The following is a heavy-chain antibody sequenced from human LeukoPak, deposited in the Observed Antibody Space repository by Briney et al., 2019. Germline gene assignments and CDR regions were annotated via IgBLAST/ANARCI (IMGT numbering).Heavy chain of an antibody. V-gene: IGHV3-48*03. D-gene: IGHD3-10*01. CDR1: GFTFSNYA. J-gene: IGHJ4*02. CDR2: ISSSGTTI. CDR3: ARVVVRGVLILRY. Sequence: QPGGSLRLSCATSGFTFSNYAVSWVRQAPGKGLEWVSYISSSGTTIYYADSVKGRFTISRDNAKNSLYLQMNSLRAEDTAVYYCARVVVRGVLILRYWGQGTLVTVSS.